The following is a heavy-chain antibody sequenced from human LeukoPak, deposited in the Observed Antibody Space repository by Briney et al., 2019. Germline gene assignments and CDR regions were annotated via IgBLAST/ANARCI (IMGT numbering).Heavy chain of an antibody. Sequence: GGSLRLSCAASGFTFSTSGMDWVRQAPGKGLEWVSSISPSSAYIWYADSVKGRLTISRDNTKNSLYLQMNSLRAEDTAVYYCASERVAAGGGRYYFDYWGQGTLVSVSS. CDR2: ISPSSAYI. CDR3: ASERVAAGGGRYYFDY. D-gene: IGHD6-13*01. V-gene: IGHV3-21*01. CDR1: GFTFSTSG. J-gene: IGHJ4*02.